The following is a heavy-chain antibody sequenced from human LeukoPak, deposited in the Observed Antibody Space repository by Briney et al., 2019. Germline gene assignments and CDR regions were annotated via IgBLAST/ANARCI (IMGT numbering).Heavy chain of an antibody. V-gene: IGHV3-7*01. Sequence: GGSLRLSCAASGFTFSSYWMSWVRQAPGKGLEWVANIKQDGSEKYYVDSVKGRFTISRDNAKNSLYLQMNSLRAEDTAVYYCARDSQYYDFWSDYHGNSENFDYWGQGTLVTVSS. CDR2: IKQDGSEK. CDR3: ARDSQYYDFWSDYHGNSENFDY. D-gene: IGHD3-3*01. CDR1: GFTFSSYW. J-gene: IGHJ4*02.